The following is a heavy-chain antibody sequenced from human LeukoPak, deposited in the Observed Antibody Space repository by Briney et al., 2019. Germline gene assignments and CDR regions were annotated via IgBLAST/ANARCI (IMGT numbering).Heavy chain of an antibody. CDR1: GGSISSGSYY. Sequence: SETLSLTCTVSGGSISSGSYYWSWIRQPAGKGLEWIGRIYTSGSTNYNPSLKSRVTISVDTSKNQFSLKLSSVTAADTAVYYCATTTIRLGYWGQGTLVTVSS. V-gene: IGHV4-61*02. CDR2: IYTSGST. J-gene: IGHJ4*02. CDR3: ATTTIRLGY. D-gene: IGHD1-26*01.